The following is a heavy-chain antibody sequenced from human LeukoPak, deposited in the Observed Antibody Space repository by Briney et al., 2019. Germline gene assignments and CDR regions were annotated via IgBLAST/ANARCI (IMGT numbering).Heavy chain of an antibody. D-gene: IGHD6-19*01. CDR2: IYYTGGT. CDR3: ARGGGWYEN. Sequence: PSETLSLTCTVSGGSINNYYWSWIRQPPGKGLEWIGYIYYTGGTNYNPSLKSRVTILVDPSKNQFSLKLSSVTTADTAVYYCARGGGWYENWGQGTLVTVSS. CDR1: GGSINNYY. J-gene: IGHJ4*02. V-gene: IGHV4-59*01.